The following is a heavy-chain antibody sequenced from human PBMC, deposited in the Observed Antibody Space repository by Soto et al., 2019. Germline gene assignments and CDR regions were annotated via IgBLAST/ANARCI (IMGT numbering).Heavy chain of an antibody. CDR1: GIIFSSYG. J-gene: IGHJ6*02. Sequence: AGWSLRLSCAASGIIFSSYGVHWVRQAPGKGLEWVAVLWSDGSTKHYSASVKGRFTISRDSTKNTLYLHMNSLRSEDTAVYYCAADVGATNYYGMDVWGQGTTVTVSS. V-gene: IGHV3-33*01. CDR3: AADVGATNYYGMDV. CDR2: LWSDGSTK. D-gene: IGHD1-26*01.